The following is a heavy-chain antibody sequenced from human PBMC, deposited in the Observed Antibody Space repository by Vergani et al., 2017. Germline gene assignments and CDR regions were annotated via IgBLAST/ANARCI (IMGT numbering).Heavy chain of an antibody. D-gene: IGHD1-7*01. CDR1: GFTFSSYG. J-gene: IGHJ4*02. Sequence: QVQLVESGGGVVQPGRSLRLSCAVSGFTFSSYGMHWVRQAPGKGLEWVAVISDDGSNKFYTDSVKGRFSISRDNSKNTLYPKMNSLRAEDTAVYYCAKGGHWNYDFDYWGQGTLVTVSS. V-gene: IGHV3-30*18. CDR3: AKGGHWNYDFDY. CDR2: ISDDGSNK.